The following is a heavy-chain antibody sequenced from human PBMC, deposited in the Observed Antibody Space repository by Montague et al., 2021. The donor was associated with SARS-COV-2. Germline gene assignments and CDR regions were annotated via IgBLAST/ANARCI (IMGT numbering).Heavy chain of an antibody. CDR2: ITGSGNT. J-gene: IGHJ4*02. CDR1: GFTFNAYA. CDR3: ARGGHCSRGVCSSVGLVDF. V-gene: IGHV3-23*01. D-gene: IGHD2-8*02. Sequence: SLRLSCAASGFTFNAYAMSWVRQVPGKGLEWVSSITGSGNTYYADSVRGRFTISRDNSKNTLYLQMKSLRADDTALYYCARGGHCSRGVCSSVGLVDFWGPGTLVTVSS.